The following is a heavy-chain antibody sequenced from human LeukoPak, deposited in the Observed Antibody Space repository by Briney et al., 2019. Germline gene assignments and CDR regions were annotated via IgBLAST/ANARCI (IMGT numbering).Heavy chain of an antibody. CDR1: GFTFSGHG. CDR3: ARSLLLWFADAFDI. Sequence: GGTLRLSCAASGFTFSGHGMNWVRQAPGKGLEWVSGISPNGVITYYADSVKGRFTISRDNSKNTLYLQMNSLRAEDTAVYYCARSLLLWFADAFDIWGQGTMVTVSS. J-gene: IGHJ3*02. V-gene: IGHV3-23*01. CDR2: ISPNGVIT. D-gene: IGHD3-10*01.